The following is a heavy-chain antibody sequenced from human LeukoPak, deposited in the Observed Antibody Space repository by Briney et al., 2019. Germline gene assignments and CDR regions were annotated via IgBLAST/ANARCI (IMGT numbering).Heavy chain of an antibody. J-gene: IGHJ3*02. CDR3: ASQGLTTSRAFDI. Sequence: SETLSLTCTVSGGSISSYYWSWIRQPAGKGLEWIGRIYTSGSTNYNPSLKSRVTISVDTSKNQFSLKLSSVTAADTAVYYCASQGLTTSRAFDIWGQGTMVTVSS. D-gene: IGHD6-25*01. V-gene: IGHV4-4*07. CDR2: IYTSGST. CDR1: GGSISSYY.